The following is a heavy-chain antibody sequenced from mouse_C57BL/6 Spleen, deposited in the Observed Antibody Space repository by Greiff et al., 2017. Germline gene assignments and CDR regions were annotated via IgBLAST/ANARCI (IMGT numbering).Heavy chain of an antibody. Sequence: EVQRVESGGGLVKPGGSLKLSCAASGFTFSDYGMHWVRQAPETGLEWVAYISSGSSTIYYADTVKGRFTISRDNAKNTLFLQMTSLRSEDTAMYYWARRGTTVVATSYWYFDVWGTGTTVTVSS. D-gene: IGHD1-1*01. V-gene: IGHV5-17*01. CDR1: GFTFSDYG. J-gene: IGHJ1*03. CDR3: ARRGTTVVATSYWYFDV. CDR2: ISSGSSTI.